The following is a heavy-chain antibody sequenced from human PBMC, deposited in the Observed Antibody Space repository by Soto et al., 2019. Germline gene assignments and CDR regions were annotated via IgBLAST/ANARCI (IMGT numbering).Heavy chain of an antibody. CDR1: GFTFSSYA. CDR3: AKDHNRDCSSTSCGNY. Sequence: GSLRLSCAASGFTFSSYAMSWVRQAPGKGLEWVSAISGSGGSTYYADSVKGRFTISRDNSKNTLYLQMNSLRAEDTAVYYCAKDHNRDCSSTSCGNYWGQGTLVTVSS. CDR2: ISGSGGST. V-gene: IGHV3-23*01. J-gene: IGHJ4*02. D-gene: IGHD2-2*01.